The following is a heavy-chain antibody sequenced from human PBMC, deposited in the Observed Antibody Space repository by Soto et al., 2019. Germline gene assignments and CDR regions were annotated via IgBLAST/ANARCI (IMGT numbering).Heavy chain of an antibody. Sequence: EVQLLESGGDSVQPGGSLRLSCAASGFTFGDCGMSWFRQAPGKGLEWVSTIHYSGSYTHYPDSVKGRFTISRDNSRNILYLQLNSLRAEDTAVYYCAIDPWAHFPEYWGQGTLVTVSS. D-gene: IGHD3-16*01. CDR1: GFTFGDCG. J-gene: IGHJ4*02. CDR3: AIDPWAHFPEY. CDR2: IHYSGSYT. V-gene: IGHV3-23*01.